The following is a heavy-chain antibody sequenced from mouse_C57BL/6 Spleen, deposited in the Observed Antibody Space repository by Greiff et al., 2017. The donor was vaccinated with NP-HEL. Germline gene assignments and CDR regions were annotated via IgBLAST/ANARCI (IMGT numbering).Heavy chain of an antibody. J-gene: IGHJ3*01. V-gene: IGHV1-69*01. CDR2: IDPSDSYT. D-gene: IGHD4-1*01. CDR1: GYTFTSYW. Sequence: VQLQQPGAELVMPGASVKLSCKASGYTFTSYWMHWVKQRPGQGLEWIGEIDPSDSYTNYNQKFKGKSTLTVDKSSSTAYMQLSSLTSEDSAVYYCARVGVTGTGFAYWGQGTLVTVSA. CDR3: ARVGVTGTGFAY.